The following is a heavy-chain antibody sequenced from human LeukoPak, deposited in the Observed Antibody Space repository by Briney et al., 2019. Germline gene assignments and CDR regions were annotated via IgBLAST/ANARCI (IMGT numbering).Heavy chain of an antibody. D-gene: IGHD3-10*01. V-gene: IGHV4-34*01. CDR1: GGSISSYY. Sequence: PSETLSLTCTVSGGSISSYYWSWIRQPPGKGLEWIGEINHSGSTNYNPSLKSRVTISVDTSKNQFSLKLSSVTAADTAVYYCARGSGRYGSDYWGQGTLVTVSS. CDR3: ARGSGRYGSDY. J-gene: IGHJ4*02. CDR2: INHSGST.